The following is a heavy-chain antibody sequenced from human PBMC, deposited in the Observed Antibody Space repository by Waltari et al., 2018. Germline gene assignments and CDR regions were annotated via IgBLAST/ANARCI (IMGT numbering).Heavy chain of an antibody. CDR3: ARHVVVVAAAHFDY. J-gene: IGHJ4*02. D-gene: IGHD2-15*01. CDR1: GGSISSSSYY. Sequence: QLQLQESGPGLVKPSETLSLTCTVSGGSISSSSYYWGWLRQPPGKGLEWIGSIYYSGCTYYNPSLKSRVTISVDTSKNQFSLKLSSVTAADTAVYYCARHVVVVAAAHFDYWGQGTLVTVSS. V-gene: IGHV4-39*07. CDR2: IYYSGCT.